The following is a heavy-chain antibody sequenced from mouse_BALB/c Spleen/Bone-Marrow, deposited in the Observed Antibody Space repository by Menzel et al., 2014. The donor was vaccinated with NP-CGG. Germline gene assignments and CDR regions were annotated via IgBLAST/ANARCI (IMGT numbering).Heavy chain of an antibody. Sequence: EVKLQESGPELVKPGASVKIPCKASGYTFTDYNMGWVKQSHGKSLEWIGDINPNNGGTIYNQKFKGKATLTVDKSSSTAYMELRSLTSEDTAVYYCARGGDGYAMDYWGQGTSVTVSS. CDR1: GYTFTDYN. CDR2: INPNNGGT. V-gene: IGHV1-18*01. J-gene: IGHJ4*01. CDR3: ARGGDGYAMDY. D-gene: IGHD2-3*01.